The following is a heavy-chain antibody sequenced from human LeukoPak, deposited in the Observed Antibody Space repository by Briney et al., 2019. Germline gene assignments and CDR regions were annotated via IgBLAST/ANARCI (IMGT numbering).Heavy chain of an antibody. CDR3: ARDLSPVVRASPIGY. CDR2: ITYDGYYK. J-gene: IGHJ4*02. Sequence: GTSLRLSCAASGFTFSTYGMHWVRQAPGKGLEWGALITYDGYYKYYSDSVKGRFTISSDTSKNTLSLQMNSLRAEDTAVYYCARDLSPVVRASPIGYWGQGTLVTVSS. D-gene: IGHD3-10*01. CDR1: GFTFSTYG. V-gene: IGHV3-30*03.